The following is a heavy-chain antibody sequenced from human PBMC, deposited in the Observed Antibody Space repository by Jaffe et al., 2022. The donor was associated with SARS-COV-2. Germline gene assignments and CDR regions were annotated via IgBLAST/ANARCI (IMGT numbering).Heavy chain of an antibody. V-gene: IGHV3-23*01. J-gene: IGHJ4*02. Sequence: EVQLLESGGGLVQPGGSLRLSCAASGFTFSSYAMSWVRQAPGKGLEWVSAISGSGGSTYYADSVKGRFTISRDNSKNTLYLQMNSLRAEDTAVYYCAKVPLSVVVPAATLDYWGQGTLVTVSS. CDR3: AKVPLSVVVPAATLDY. CDR1: GFTFSSYA. D-gene: IGHD2-2*01. CDR2: ISGSGGST.